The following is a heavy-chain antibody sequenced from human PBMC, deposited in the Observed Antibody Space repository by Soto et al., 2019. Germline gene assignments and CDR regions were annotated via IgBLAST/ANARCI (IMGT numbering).Heavy chain of an antibody. CDR2: INPNSGGT. CDR1: GYIFTGYY. D-gene: IGHD4-4*01. V-gene: IGHV1-2*04. J-gene: IGHJ6*04. CDR3: ARAVHHDYSNYFDGYYGMDV. Sequence: ASVKVSCKASGYIFTGYYMHWLRQAPGQGLEWMGWINPNSGGTNYAQKFQGWVTMTRDTSISTAYMELSRLRSDDTAVYYCARAVHHDYSNYFDGYYGMDVWGKGTTVTVPS.